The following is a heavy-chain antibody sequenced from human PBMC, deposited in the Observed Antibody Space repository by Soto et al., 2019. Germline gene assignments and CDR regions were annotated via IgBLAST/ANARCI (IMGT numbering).Heavy chain of an antibody. CDR2: INPNSGGT. CDR3: ARGPDYGDYYGYYGMDV. J-gene: IGHJ6*02. Sequence: ASVKVSCTTSGYSLTAYAMHWVRQAPGRRLESMGWINPNSGGTNYAQKFQGWVTMTRDTSISTAYMELSRLRSDDTAVYYCARGPDYGDYYGYYGMDVWGQGTTVTVSS. CDR1: GYSLTAYA. V-gene: IGHV1-2*04. D-gene: IGHD4-17*01.